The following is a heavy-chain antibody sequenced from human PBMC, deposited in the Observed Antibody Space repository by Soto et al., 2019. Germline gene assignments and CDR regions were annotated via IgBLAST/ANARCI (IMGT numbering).Heavy chain of an antibody. CDR2: IHHSGST. CDR1: GDSISTMNW. V-gene: IGHV4-4*02. D-gene: IGHD3-16*01. J-gene: IGHJ5*01. CDR3: ARLIGNSWLDS. Sequence: SEPLSLTCAVSGDSISTMNWWSWVRQPPGKGLEWIGEIHHSGSTNYNPSLKSRVTISVGKSKNQFSLKLSSVTAADTAVYYCARLIGNSWLDSWGQGTLVTVS.